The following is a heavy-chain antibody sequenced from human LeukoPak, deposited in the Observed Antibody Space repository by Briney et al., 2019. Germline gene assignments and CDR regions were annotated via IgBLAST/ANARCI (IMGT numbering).Heavy chain of an antibody. V-gene: IGHV1-18*01. Sequence: ASVKVSCKASGYTFTSYGISWVRQAPGQGLEWMAWISTKNGLRYYAQNFQGRVTMTRDTSTSTVYMGLSSLRSEDTAVYYCARIRDGYNDAYDIWGQGTMVTVSS. J-gene: IGHJ3*02. CDR3: ARIRDGYNDAYDI. D-gene: IGHD5-24*01. CDR2: ISTKNGLR. CDR1: GYTFTSYG.